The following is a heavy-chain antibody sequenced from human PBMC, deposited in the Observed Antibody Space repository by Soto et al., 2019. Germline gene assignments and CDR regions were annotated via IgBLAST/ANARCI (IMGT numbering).Heavy chain of an antibody. CDR1: GFTFSSYW. D-gene: IGHD1-26*01. CDR3: ARVSRGSYFDY. Sequence: GGSLRLSCAASGFTFSSYWMHWVRQAPGKGLVWVSRINSDGSSTSYADSVKGRFTISRDNAKNTLYLQMNSLRAEDTAVYYCARVSRGSYFDYWGQGTLVTVSS. V-gene: IGHV3-74*01. J-gene: IGHJ4*02. CDR2: INSDGSST.